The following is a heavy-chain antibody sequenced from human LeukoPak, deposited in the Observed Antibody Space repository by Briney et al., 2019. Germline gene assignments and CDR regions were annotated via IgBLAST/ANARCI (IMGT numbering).Heavy chain of an antibody. Sequence: PSETLSLTCTASGCSISSYYWSWIRQPPGKGLEWIGYIYYSGSTNYNPSLKSRVTISVDTSKNQLSLKLSSVTAADTAVYYCARGDYGDHNYYYYGMDVWGQGTTVTVSS. J-gene: IGHJ6*02. CDR2: IYYSGST. V-gene: IGHV4-59*01. D-gene: IGHD4-17*01. CDR3: ARGDYGDHNYYYYGMDV. CDR1: GCSISSYY.